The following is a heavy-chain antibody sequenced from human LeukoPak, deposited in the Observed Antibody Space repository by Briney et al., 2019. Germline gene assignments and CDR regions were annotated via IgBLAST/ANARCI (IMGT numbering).Heavy chain of an antibody. Sequence: WGSLRLSCAASGFTFSSYSMNWVRQAPGKGLEWVSSISSSSSYIYYADSVKGRFTISRDNAKNSLYLQMNSLRAEDTAVYYCARGGHDSSGYYLLYFDYWGQGTLVTVSS. D-gene: IGHD3-22*01. J-gene: IGHJ4*02. CDR2: ISSSSSYI. V-gene: IGHV3-21*01. CDR3: ARGGHDSSGYYLLYFDY. CDR1: GFTFSSYS.